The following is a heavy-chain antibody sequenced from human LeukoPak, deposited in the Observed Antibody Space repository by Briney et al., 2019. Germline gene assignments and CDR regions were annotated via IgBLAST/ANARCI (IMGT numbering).Heavy chain of an antibody. Sequence: SETLSLTCTVSGGSISSSSYYWGWIRQPPGKGLERIGSIYYSGSTYYNPSLKSRVTISVDTSKNQFSLKLSSVTAADTAVYYCARDPTYYYDSSGYFFDYWGQGTLVTVSS. D-gene: IGHD3-22*01. V-gene: IGHV4-39*07. CDR3: ARDPTYYYDSSGYFFDY. CDR1: GGSISSSSYY. CDR2: IYYSGST. J-gene: IGHJ4*02.